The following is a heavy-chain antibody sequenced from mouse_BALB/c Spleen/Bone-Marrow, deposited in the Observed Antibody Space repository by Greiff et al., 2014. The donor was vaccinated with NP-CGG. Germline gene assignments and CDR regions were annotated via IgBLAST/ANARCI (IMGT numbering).Heavy chain of an antibody. CDR2: ISSGGSYT. D-gene: IGHD3-3*01. Sequence: VQLKESGGDLVKPGGSLKLSCAASGFTFTSYGMSWVRQTPDKRLEWVATISSGGSYTYYPDSVKGRFTISRDNAKNTLYLQMSSLKSEDTAMYYCARPGRDYFDYWGQGTTLTVSS. V-gene: IGHV5-6*01. CDR3: ARPGRDYFDY. J-gene: IGHJ2*01. CDR1: GFTFTSYG.